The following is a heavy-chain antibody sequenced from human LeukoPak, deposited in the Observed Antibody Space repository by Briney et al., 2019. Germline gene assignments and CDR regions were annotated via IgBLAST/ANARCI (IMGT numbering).Heavy chain of an antibody. D-gene: IGHD3-16*01. CDR3: VRHPWRMGSRDYNFDN. Sequence: SETLSLTCTVSGGSISGYYWSWIRQPPGKGLEWIGHIYYSGSTNYNPSLKSRVTISVDTSKNQFSLKMTSVTAADTAVYYCVRHPWRMGSRDYNFDNWGQGTLVTVSS. J-gene: IGHJ4*02. V-gene: IGHV4-59*08. CDR2: IYYSGST. CDR1: GGSISGYY.